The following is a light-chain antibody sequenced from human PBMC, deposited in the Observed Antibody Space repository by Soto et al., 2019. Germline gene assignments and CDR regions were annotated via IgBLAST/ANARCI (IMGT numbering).Light chain of an antibody. CDR3: SSYTTNNTPV. V-gene: IGLV2-14*01. Sequence: QSALTQPASVSGSPGQSITISCTGTSSDVGLYNYVPWYQQHPGKAPKLMIYDVSNRPSGVSNRFSGSKSGNTASLTISGLQAEDEAEYYCSSYTTNNTPVFGTGTKLTVL. J-gene: IGLJ1*01. CDR2: DVS. CDR1: SSDVGLYNY.